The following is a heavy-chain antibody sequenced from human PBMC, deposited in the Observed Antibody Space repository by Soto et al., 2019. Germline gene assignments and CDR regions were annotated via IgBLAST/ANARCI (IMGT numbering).Heavy chain of an antibody. V-gene: IGHV1-18*01. Sequence: QVQVVQSGADVKKPGASVRVSCKPSAYHLAGAGFTWVRQAPGQGLEWMGWINVHTGDTNYAQKFQDRFSLTTDTFTRTVYMEWTNRRSDDTAVYYCARRGNPDMDVGGQGTTVSVSS. J-gene: IGHJ6*02. CDR2: INVHTGDT. CDR1: AYHLAGAG. CDR3: ARRGNPDMDV.